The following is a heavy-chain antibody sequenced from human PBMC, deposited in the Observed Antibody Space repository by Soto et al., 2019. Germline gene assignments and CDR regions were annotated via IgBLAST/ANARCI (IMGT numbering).Heavy chain of an antibody. CDR2: TYYRSKWYN. CDR1: GDSVSSNSAA. Sequence: PSQTLSLTCAISGDSVSSNSAAWNWIRQSPSRGLEWLGRTYYRSKWYNDYAVSVKSRITINPDTSKNQFSLQLNSVTPEDTAVYYCARAKAAIRHYYYGMDVWGQGTTVTVSS. V-gene: IGHV6-1*01. CDR3: ARAKAAIRHYYYGMDV. J-gene: IGHJ6*02. D-gene: IGHD2-2*02.